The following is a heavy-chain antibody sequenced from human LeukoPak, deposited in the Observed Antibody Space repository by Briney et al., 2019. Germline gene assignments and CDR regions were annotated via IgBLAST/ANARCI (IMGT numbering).Heavy chain of an antibody. J-gene: IGHJ4*02. CDR3: ARGSCSSTSCYYFDY. Sequence: ASETLSLTCTVSGGSISGYYCSWTRQPPGKGLEWIGYIYYSGSANYNPSLKGRVTMSVHTSKNQFSLKVSSVTAADTAVYFCARGSCSSTSCYYFDYWGQGTLVTVSS. D-gene: IGHD2-2*01. CDR2: IYYSGSA. CDR1: GGSISGYY. V-gene: IGHV4-59*01.